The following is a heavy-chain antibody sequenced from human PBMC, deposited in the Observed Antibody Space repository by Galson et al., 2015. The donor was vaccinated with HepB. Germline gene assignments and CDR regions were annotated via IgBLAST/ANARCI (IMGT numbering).Heavy chain of an antibody. CDR1: GFTFSDCS. D-gene: IGHD4-17*01. V-gene: IGHV3-48*02. CDR3: ARDLKPDYGAEGDDPFDI. Sequence: SLRLSCAASGFTFSDCSMNWVRQAPGKGLEWISHISGSSTTKYYADSVKGRFTVSRDGAKNSLSLQMDSLTDEDTAVYFCARDLKPDYGAEGDDPFDIWGQGTMVTVSS. J-gene: IGHJ3*02. CDR2: ISGSSTTK.